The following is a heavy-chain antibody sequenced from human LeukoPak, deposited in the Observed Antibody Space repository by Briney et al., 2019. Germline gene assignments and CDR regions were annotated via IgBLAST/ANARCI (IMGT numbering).Heavy chain of an antibody. D-gene: IGHD3-10*01. Sequence: ASVKVSCKASGYTFTSYGISWVRQAPGQGLEWMGWISAYNGNTNYAQKPQGRVTMTTDTSTSTAYMELRSLRSDDTAVYYCARDPSFVLLWFGELSSPDAFDIWGQGTMVTVSS. CDR2: ISAYNGNT. V-gene: IGHV1-18*04. CDR1: GYTFTSYG. J-gene: IGHJ3*02. CDR3: ARDPSFVLLWFGELSSPDAFDI.